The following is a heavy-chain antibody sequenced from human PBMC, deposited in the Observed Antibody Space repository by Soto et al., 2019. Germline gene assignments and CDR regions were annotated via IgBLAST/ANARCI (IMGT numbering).Heavy chain of an antibody. CDR1: GYTLTELS. CDR2: FDPEDGET. D-gene: IGHD1-7*01. J-gene: IGHJ5*02. Sequence: ASVKVSCKVSGYTLTELSMHWVRQAPGKGLEWMGGFDPEDGETIYAQKFQGRVTMTEDTSTDTAYMELSSLRSEDTAVYYCASAWNYLFWFDPWGQGTLVTVSS. CDR3: ASAWNYLFWFDP. V-gene: IGHV1-24*01.